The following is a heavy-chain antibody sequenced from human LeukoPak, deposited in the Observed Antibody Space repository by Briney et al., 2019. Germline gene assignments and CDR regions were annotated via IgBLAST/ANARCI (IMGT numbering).Heavy chain of an antibody. V-gene: IGHV1-8*03. CDR3: ARVGGYCSGGSCYSIGY. CDR2: MNPKSGNT. CDR1: GYTFTSYD. Sequence: ASVKVSFKASGYTFTSYDINWVRQATGQGLGWMVWMNPKSGNTGYAQQFQGRVTITRNTSISTTYMELSSLRSEDTAVYYCARVGGYCSGGSCYSIGYWGQGTLVTVSS. J-gene: IGHJ4*02. D-gene: IGHD2-15*01.